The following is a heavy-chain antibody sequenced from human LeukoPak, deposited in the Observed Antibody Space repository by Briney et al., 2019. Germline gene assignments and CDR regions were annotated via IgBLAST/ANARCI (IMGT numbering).Heavy chain of an antibody. J-gene: IGHJ4*02. CDR2: IKQDGSDK. Sequence: PEGSLRLSCAASGFTFTFYWMSWIRQAPGKGLEWVANIKQDGSDKYYVGSVKGRFTISRDNSKNSLYLQMNSLRAEDTAFYFCARHSNKYDFDSSGHYRSFDYWGQGTLVSVSS. CDR1: GFTFTFYW. CDR3: ARHSNKYDFDSSGHYRSFDY. D-gene: IGHD3-22*01. V-gene: IGHV3-7*01.